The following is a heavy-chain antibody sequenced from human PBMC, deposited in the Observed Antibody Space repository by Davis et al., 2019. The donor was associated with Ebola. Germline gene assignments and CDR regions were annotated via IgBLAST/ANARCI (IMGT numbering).Heavy chain of an antibody. J-gene: IGHJ3*02. CDR2: ISWNGGTI. CDR3: AKDLHSLYFYDSSAYPRGAFDI. D-gene: IGHD3-22*01. V-gene: IGHV3-9*01. CDR1: GFTVSDSY. Sequence: PGGSLRLSCAASGFTVSDSYMSWVRQAPGKGLEWVSGISWNGGTIGYADSVKGRFTISRDNAKNSLYLQMNSLRAEDTALYYCAKDLHSLYFYDSSAYPRGAFDIWGQGTMVTVSS.